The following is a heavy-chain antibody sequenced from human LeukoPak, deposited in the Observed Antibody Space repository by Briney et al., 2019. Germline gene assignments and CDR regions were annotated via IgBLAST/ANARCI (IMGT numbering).Heavy chain of an antibody. V-gene: IGHV3-23*01. Sequence: QPGGSLRLSCAASGFTFSSYALSWVRQAPGKGLEWVSGITDSGAGTYYADSVKGRFTISRDNSKNTVYLQMSSLRAEDTAVYYCAGTGYNYGTPLNYWGQGTLVTVSS. CDR3: AGTGYNYGTPLNY. J-gene: IGHJ4*02. CDR2: ITDSGAGT. CDR1: GFTFSSYA. D-gene: IGHD5-18*01.